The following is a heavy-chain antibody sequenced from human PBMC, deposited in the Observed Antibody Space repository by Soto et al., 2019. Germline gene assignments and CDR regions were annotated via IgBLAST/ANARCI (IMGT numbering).Heavy chain of an antibody. D-gene: IGHD6-19*01. CDR2: IYEMETT. CDR3: ARGLSGWYLFDS. CDR1: GGSVSSGDHY. Sequence: QVHVQESGPGLVKPSQTLSLTCTVSGGSVSSGDHYWTWMRQHPGKGLEWIGYIYEMETTNYNPSLESRVTISVDTYKNQVYLEVTSMTAADTAVYYCARGLSGWYLFDSWGQGTLVTVSS. V-gene: IGHV4-31*03. J-gene: IGHJ5*01.